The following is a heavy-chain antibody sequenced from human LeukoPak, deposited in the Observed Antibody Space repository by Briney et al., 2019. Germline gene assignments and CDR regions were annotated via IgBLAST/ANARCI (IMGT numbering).Heavy chain of an antibody. D-gene: IGHD3-10*01. CDR2: IGGNGRIT. CDR3: VRGGSQPITMHVFDY. J-gene: IGHJ4*02. Sequence: QPGGSLRLSCVVSGYTFSSYALGWVRQAPGKGLEWVSIIGGNGRITYYADSVVKGRFTISRDSSKTTMYMQMNSLRVEDTAVYYCVRGGSQPITMHVFDYWGQGTLVTVSS. CDR1: GYTFSSYA. V-gene: IGHV3-23*01.